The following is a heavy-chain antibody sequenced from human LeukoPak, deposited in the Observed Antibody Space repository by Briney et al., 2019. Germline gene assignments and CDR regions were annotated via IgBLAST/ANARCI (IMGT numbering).Heavy chain of an antibody. J-gene: IGHJ1*01. V-gene: IGHV3-30*02. D-gene: IGHD1-1*01. CDR2: IRYDGSGK. Sequence: GGSLRLSCTASGFTFNNYGMHWVRQAPGKGLEWVAFIRYDGSGKYYADSVKGRFTVSRGNSKNTLYLQLNSLRAEDTALYFCAKDACIFNNCDPGGEYFQYWGQGTQVIVSS. CDR3: AKDACIFNNCDPGGEYFQY. CDR1: GFTFNNYG.